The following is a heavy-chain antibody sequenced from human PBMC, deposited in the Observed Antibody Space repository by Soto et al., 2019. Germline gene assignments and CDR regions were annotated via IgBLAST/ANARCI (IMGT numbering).Heavy chain of an antibody. CDR2: IYPDDSDT. J-gene: IGHJ4*02. CDR1: GYSFTNYW. Sequence: PGESLKISCKASGYSFTNYWIAWVRQVPGKGLEWRGIIYPDDSDTRYNPTFQGHVTISADKSISTAYLQWSSLKASDTAMYYCARPPHHGGSGWFSYYYWGQGSLVTVSS. D-gene: IGHD6-19*01. V-gene: IGHV5-51*01. CDR3: ARPPHHGGSGWFSYYY.